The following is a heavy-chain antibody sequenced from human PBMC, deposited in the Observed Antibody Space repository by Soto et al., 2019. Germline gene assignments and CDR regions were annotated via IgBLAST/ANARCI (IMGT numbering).Heavy chain of an antibody. CDR1: GGTFSSYA. D-gene: IGHD6-19*01. CDR3: ARGGAVAGTRPYYFDY. Sequence: GASVKVSCKASGGTFSSYAISWVRQAPGQGLEWMGGIIPIFGTANYAQKFQGRVTITADESTSTAYMKLSSLRSEDTAVYYCARGGAVAGTRPYYFDYWGQGTLVTVSS. J-gene: IGHJ4*02. CDR2: IIPIFGTA. V-gene: IGHV1-69*13.